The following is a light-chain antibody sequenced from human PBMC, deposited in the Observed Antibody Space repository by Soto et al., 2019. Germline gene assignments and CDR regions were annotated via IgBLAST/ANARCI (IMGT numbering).Light chain of an antibody. V-gene: IGLV1-44*01. Sequence: QSVLTQPPSASGTPGQRVTISCSGSSSNIGSNAVNWYQQLPGTAPKLLIHGNDQRPSGVPDRVSGSKSGTSASLAISGLQSEDEADYYCAAWDDSLNGLVFGTGTKVTVL. CDR3: AAWDDSLNGLV. CDR1: SSNIGSNA. J-gene: IGLJ1*01. CDR2: GND.